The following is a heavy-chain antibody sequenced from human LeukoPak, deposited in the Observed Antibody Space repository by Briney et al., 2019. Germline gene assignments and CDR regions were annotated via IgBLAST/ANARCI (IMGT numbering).Heavy chain of an antibody. CDR3: ARDGVRDILTGYSRINDYYYYGMDV. V-gene: IGHV3-74*01. CDR2: VIRDGSFT. CDR1: GFTFRSYW. Sequence: GGSLRLSCAASGFTFRSYWMHWVRQAPGKGLEWVSRVIRDGSFTNYADSVKGRFTISRDNAKNSLYLQMNSLRAEDTAVYYCARDGVRDILTGYSRINDYYYYGMDVWGQGTTVTVSS. J-gene: IGHJ6*02. D-gene: IGHD3-9*01.